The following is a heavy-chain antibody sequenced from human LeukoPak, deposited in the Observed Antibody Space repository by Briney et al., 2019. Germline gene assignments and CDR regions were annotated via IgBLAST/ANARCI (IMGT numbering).Heavy chain of an antibody. CDR1: GGSISSYY. CDR2: IYYSGST. Sequence: PSETLPLTCTVSGGSISSYYWSWIRQPPGKGLEWIGYIYYSGSTNYNPSLKSRVTISVDTSKNQFSLKLSSVTAADTAVYYCASEYCTSSSCRFDSWGQGTLVTVSS. CDR3: ASEYCTSSSCRFDS. J-gene: IGHJ5*01. V-gene: IGHV4-59*01. D-gene: IGHD2-2*01.